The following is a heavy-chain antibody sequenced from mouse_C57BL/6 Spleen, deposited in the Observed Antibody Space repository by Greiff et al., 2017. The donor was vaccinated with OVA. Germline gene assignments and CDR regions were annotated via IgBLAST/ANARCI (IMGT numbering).Heavy chain of an antibody. CDR2: INYDGSST. CDR3: ARDRAVDYAMDY. D-gene: IGHD1-1*01. V-gene: IGHV5-16*01. Sequence: EVKLVESEGGLVQPGSSMKLSCTASGFTFSDYYMAWVRQVPEKGLEWVANINYDGSSTYYLDSLKSRFIISRDNAKNILHLQMSSLKSEDTATDDCARDRAVDYAMDYWGQGTSVTVSS. J-gene: IGHJ4*01. CDR1: GFTFSDYY.